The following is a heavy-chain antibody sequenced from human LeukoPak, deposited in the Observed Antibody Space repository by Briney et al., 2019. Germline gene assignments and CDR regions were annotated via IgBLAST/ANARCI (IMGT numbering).Heavy chain of an antibody. CDR2: ISGGGGST. J-gene: IGHJ4*02. D-gene: IGHD4-17*01. V-gene: IGHV3-23*01. Sequence: GGSLRLSCAASGFTFSSYAMSWVRQAPGKGLEWVSAISGGGGSTYYADSVKGRFTISRDNSKNTPYLQMNSLRAEDTAVYYCAKDHHGTVTPYYFDYWGQGTLVTVSS. CDR1: GFTFSSYA. CDR3: AKDHHGTVTPYYFDY.